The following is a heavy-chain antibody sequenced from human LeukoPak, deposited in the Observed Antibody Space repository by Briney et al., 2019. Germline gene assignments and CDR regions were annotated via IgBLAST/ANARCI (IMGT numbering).Heavy chain of an antibody. CDR1: GFTFSSYA. V-gene: IGHV3-30*02. Sequence: GGSLRLSCAASGFTFSSYAMSWVRQAPGKGLEWVAFIRYDGSNKYYADSVKGRFTISRDNSKNTLYLQMNSLRAEDTAVYYCAKVGAIVVVPAARSDAFDIWGQGTMVTVSS. CDR3: AKVGAIVVVPAARSDAFDI. CDR2: IRYDGSNK. D-gene: IGHD2-2*01. J-gene: IGHJ3*02.